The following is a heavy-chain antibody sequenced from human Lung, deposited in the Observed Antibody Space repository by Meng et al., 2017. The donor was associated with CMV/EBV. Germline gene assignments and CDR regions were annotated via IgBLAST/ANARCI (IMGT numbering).Heavy chain of an antibody. CDR2: ISGSGGST. CDR3: ARDNNWGPDY. J-gene: IGHJ4*02. V-gene: IGHV3-23*01. D-gene: IGHD7-27*01. Sequence: GESXKISCAASGFTFSSYAMSWVRQAPGKGLEWVSAISGSGGSTYYADSVKGRFTISRDNSKNTLYLQMNSLRAEDTAVYYCARDNNWGPDYWGQGTLVTVSS. CDR1: GFTFSSYA.